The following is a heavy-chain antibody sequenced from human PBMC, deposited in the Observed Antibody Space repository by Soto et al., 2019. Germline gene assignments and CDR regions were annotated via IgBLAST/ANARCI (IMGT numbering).Heavy chain of an antibody. D-gene: IGHD6-19*01. Sequence: QVQLQESGPGLVKPSQTLSLTCTVSGGSISSGGYYWSWIRQHPGKGLEWIGYIYYSGSTYYNPSLKSRVAISVDTSKNQFSLKLSSVTAADTAVYYCARGPGIAVSRRGKFDYWGQGTLVTVSS. CDR2: IYYSGST. CDR3: ARGPGIAVSRRGKFDY. J-gene: IGHJ4*02. V-gene: IGHV4-31*03. CDR1: GGSISSGGYY.